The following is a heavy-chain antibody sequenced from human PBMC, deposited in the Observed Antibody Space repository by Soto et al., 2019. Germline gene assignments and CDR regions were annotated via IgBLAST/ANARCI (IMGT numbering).Heavy chain of an antibody. V-gene: IGHV3-23*01. Sequence: LRLSCAASGFTFSSYAMSWVRQAPGKGLEWVSCISGSGGSTYYAYSVKGRFTISRDNSKNTLYLQMNSLRAEDTDVYYCAKDPYSSSWYASDAFDIWGQGTMVTVSS. J-gene: IGHJ3*02. D-gene: IGHD6-13*01. CDR3: AKDPYSSSWYASDAFDI. CDR1: GFTFSSYA. CDR2: ISGSGGST.